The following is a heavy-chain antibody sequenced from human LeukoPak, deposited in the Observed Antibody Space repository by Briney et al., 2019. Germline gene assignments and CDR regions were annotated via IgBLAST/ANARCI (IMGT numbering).Heavy chain of an antibody. CDR3: SRENGAFSPFGY. CDR1: GGAISNTNW. Sequence: SETLSLTCGVSGGAISNTNWWSWVHQPPGQGLEWIGEISLTGLTHYNPSLESRVTVSLDKSKNQLSLNLTSVTTADTAVYYCSRENGAFSPFGYWGQGTLVTVLS. V-gene: IGHV4-4*02. CDR2: ISLTGLT. D-gene: IGHD2-8*01. J-gene: IGHJ4*02.